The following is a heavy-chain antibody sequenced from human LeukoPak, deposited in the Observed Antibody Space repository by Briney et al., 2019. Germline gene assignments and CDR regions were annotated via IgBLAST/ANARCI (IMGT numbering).Heavy chain of an antibody. CDR2: ISGDGGST. D-gene: IGHD3-22*01. J-gene: IGHJ4*02. Sequence: GGSLRLSCADSGFTFDDYAMHWVGQAPGKGVEGVSLISGDGGSTYYADSVKGRFNISRENSKNSMYMQMNSLRNEDTALYYCAKDFHGAANYYDSSGLTSLPDYWGQGTLVTVSS. CDR1: GFTFDDYA. V-gene: IGHV3-43*02. CDR3: AKDFHGAANYYDSSGLTSLPDY.